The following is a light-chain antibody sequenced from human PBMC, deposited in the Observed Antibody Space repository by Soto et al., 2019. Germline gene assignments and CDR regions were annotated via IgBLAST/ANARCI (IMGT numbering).Light chain of an antibody. V-gene: IGKV3-20*01. CDR1: QSVSSSY. CDR2: GAS. Sequence: EIVLTQSPGTLSLSPGERATLSCRASQSVSSSYLAWYQQKPGQAPRLLIYGASSRATGIPDRFSGSGSVTDFTLTISRLEPEDCAVYYCQQYGSSPLTFGGGAKVENK. J-gene: IGKJ4*01. CDR3: QQYGSSPLT.